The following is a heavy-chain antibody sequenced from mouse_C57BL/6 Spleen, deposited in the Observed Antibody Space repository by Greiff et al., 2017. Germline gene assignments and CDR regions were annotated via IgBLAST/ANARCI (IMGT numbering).Heavy chain of an antibody. CDR1: GYTFTSYG. CDR2: IYPRSGNT. Sequence: VQLQQSGAELARPGASVKLSCKASGYTFTSYGISWVKQRTGQGLEWIGEIYPRSGNTYYNEKFKGKATLTADKSSSTAYMELRSLTSEDSAVYFCARDYYGSSYRYFDDWGKGTTLTVSS. J-gene: IGHJ2*01. V-gene: IGHV1-81*01. D-gene: IGHD1-1*01. CDR3: ARDYYGSSYRYFDD.